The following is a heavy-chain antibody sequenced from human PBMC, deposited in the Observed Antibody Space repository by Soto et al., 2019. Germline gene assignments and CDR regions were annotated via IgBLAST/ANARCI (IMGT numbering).Heavy chain of an antibody. Sequence: EVQLLESGGGFVQPGGSLRLSCAATGFTFSVYARTWVRQAPGKGLEWVSAVTANGGSTYSADSVKGRFTISRDNSKNTLFLQMNSLRAEDTAVYYCASLGVGDWANYYYYYGMDVWGQGTTVTVSS. V-gene: IGHV3-23*01. CDR1: GFTFSVYA. CDR3: ASLGVGDWANYYYYYGMDV. D-gene: IGHD2-21*02. CDR2: VTANGGST. J-gene: IGHJ6*02.